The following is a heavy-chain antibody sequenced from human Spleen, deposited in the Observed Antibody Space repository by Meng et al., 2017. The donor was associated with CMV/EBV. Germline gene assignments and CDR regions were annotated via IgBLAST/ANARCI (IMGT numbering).Heavy chain of an antibody. CDR1: GFTFSTYW. V-gene: IGHV3-74*01. Sequence: GESLKISCAASGFTFSTYWMHWVRQAPGKGLMWVSRIKTDGNSTTYADSVKGRFTISRDNAKNTLYLQMNSLRAEDTAVYYCARPPYWGQGTLVTVSS. J-gene: IGHJ4*02. CDR2: IKTDGNST. CDR3: ARPPY.